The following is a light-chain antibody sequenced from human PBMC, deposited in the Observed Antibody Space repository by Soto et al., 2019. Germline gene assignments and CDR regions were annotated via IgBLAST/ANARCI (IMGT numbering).Light chain of an antibody. J-gene: IGKJ2*01. CDR2: GAS. V-gene: IGKV3-15*01. CDR1: QDVGSK. Sequence: EIVVTQSPATLSVSPGERATLSCRASQDVGSKLAWYQQKPGQAPRLLIYGASTRATGIPARFSGSGPGTEFTLTISRLQSEDFAVYFCQHYENWPLYTFGQGTKVDIK. CDR3: QHYENWPLYT.